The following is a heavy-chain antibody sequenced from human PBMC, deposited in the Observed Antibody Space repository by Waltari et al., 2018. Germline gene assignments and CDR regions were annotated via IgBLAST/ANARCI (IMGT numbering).Heavy chain of an antibody. CDR1: GFTFSSYW. V-gene: IGHV3-74*01. J-gene: IGHJ5*02. D-gene: IGHD6-19*01. CDR3: ARDPRVIAVAGTPLA. Sequence: EVQLVESGGGLVQPGGSLRLSCAASGFTFSSYWMHWVRQAPGKGLVGVARINSEGSSTSYADSVKGRFTISRDNAKNTLYRQMNSLRAEDTAVYYCARDPRVIAVAGTPLAWGQGTLVTVSS. CDR2: INSEGSST.